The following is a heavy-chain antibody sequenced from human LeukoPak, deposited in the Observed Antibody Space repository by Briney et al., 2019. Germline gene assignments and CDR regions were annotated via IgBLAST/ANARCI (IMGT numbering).Heavy chain of an antibody. CDR2: IIPIFGTA. V-gene: IGHV1-69*13. Sequence: SVKVSCKASGGTFSSYAVSWVRQAPGQGLEWMGGIIPIFGTANYAQKFQGRVTITADESTSTAYMELSSLRSEDTAVYYCATRPGAWGSYRYSPSLNFDYWGQGTLVTVSS. CDR3: ATRPGAWGSYRYSPSLNFDY. J-gene: IGHJ4*02. CDR1: GGTFSSYA. D-gene: IGHD3-16*02.